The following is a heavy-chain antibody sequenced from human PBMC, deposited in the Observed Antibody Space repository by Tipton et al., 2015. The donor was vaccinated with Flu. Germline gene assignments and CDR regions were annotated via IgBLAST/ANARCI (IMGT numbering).Heavy chain of an antibody. D-gene: IGHD5-18*01. CDR1: GFTFSDYY. CDR3: AKDREGGYSYGS. CDR2: ISSSGTNI. Sequence: SLRLSCAASGFTFSDYYIIWVRRAPGKGLECVSYISSSGTNIYYADSVKGRFTISRDNAKRSLYLQMKSLRVEDTAVYYCAKDREGGYSYGSWGQGTLVTVSS. J-gene: IGHJ5*02. V-gene: IGHV3-11*04.